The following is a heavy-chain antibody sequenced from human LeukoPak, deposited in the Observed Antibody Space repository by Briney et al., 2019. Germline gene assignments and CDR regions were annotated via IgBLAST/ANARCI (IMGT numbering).Heavy chain of an antibody. J-gene: IGHJ4*02. CDR1: GGSISSYY. D-gene: IGHD2-15*01. Sequence: PSETLSLTCTVSGGSISSYYWSWIRQPPGKGLEWIGYIYYSGSTNYNPSLKSRVTISVDTSKNQFSLKLSSVTAADTAVYYCARVGGGYGFYYFDYWGQGTLVTVSS. V-gene: IGHV4-59*01. CDR3: ARVGGGYGFYYFDY. CDR2: IYYSGST.